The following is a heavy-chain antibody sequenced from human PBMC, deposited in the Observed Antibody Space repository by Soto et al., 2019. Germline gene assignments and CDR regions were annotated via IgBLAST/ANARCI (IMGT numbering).Heavy chain of an antibody. CDR1: VDSVSNNGAT. V-gene: IGHV6-1*01. Sequence: SQTLSLTCAISVDSVSNNGATWNRIRQSPSGGLEWLGRTYYRSKWISDYAMSVKSRISINPDTSKNQISLQLKSVTPEDTAVYYCARDPPDFYSGFDFWGQGTLVTVSS. D-gene: IGHD4-4*01. J-gene: IGHJ4*02. CDR3: ARDPPDFYSGFDF. CDR2: TYYRSKWIS.